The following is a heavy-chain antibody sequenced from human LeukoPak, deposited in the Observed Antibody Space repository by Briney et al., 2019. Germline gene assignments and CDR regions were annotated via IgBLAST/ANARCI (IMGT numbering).Heavy chain of an antibody. V-gene: IGHV5-51*01. CDR3: ARHGSTGYGSGSHNYYYYYYMDV. Sequence: GESLKISCKGSGYSFTSYWIGWVRQMPGKGLEWMGIIYPGDSDTRYSPSFQGQATISADKSISTAYLQWSSLKASDTAMYYCARHGSTGYGSGSHNYYYYYYMDVWGKGTTVTVSS. J-gene: IGHJ6*03. CDR2: IYPGDSDT. D-gene: IGHD3-10*01. CDR1: GYSFTSYW.